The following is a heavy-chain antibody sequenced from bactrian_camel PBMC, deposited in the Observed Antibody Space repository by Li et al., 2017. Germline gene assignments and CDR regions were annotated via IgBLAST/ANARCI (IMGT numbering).Heavy chain of an antibody. V-gene: IGHV3-2*01. J-gene: IGHJ4*01. D-gene: IGHD6*01. Sequence: HVQLVESGGGLVQPGGSLRLSCAVSGFTFSSYYMTWVRQAPGKGLEWVSSIYNDGSNTYYADSVKGRFAISRDNAENTVYLQMNNLKPEDTAVYYCVKGGLSRGGSWPDWGQGTQVTVS. CDR3: VKGGLSRGGSWPD. CDR1: GFTFSSYY. CDR2: IYNDGSNT.